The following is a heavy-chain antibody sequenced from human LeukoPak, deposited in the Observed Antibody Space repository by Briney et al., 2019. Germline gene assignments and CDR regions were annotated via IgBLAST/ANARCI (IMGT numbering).Heavy chain of an antibody. D-gene: IGHD2/OR15-2a*01. V-gene: IGHV3-30*04. CDR3: ARESLNRGYFDS. J-gene: IGHJ4*02. CDR2: ISSDANKK. Sequence: PGKSLTLSCTASGFTFSTYAWHWVRQAPGKGLEWVAIISSDANKKYYADSEKDRFTISRDNSESTLYLRMTALRTEDTAVYFCARESLNRGYFDSWGQGTLVTVSS. CDR1: GFTFSTYA.